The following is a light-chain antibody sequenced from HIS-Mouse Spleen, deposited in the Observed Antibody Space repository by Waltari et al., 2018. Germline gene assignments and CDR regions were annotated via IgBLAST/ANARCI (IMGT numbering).Light chain of an antibody. CDR1: SSDVGSYNL. Sequence: QSALTQPASVSGSPGQSITISCTGTSSDVGSYNLVSLYQQHPGKAPKLMIYEGSKRPSGVSNRFSVSKSGNTASLTISGLQAEDEADYYCCSYAGSSTWVFGGGTKLTVL. V-gene: IGLV2-23*01. CDR2: EGS. J-gene: IGLJ3*02. CDR3: CSYAGSSTWV.